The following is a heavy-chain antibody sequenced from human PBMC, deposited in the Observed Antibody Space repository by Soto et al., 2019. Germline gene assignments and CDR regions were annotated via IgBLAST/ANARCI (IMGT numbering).Heavy chain of an antibody. Sequence: GESLKISCKGSGYSFTSYWTSWVRQMPGKGLEWMGRIDPSDSYTNYSPSFQGHVTISADKSISTAYLQWSSLKASDTAMYYCAQTRSSGWYGVSSYYYYGMDVWGQGTTVTVSS. CDR2: IDPSDSYT. CDR1: GYSFTSYW. V-gene: IGHV5-10-1*01. D-gene: IGHD6-19*01. CDR3: AQTRSSGWYGVSSYYYYGMDV. J-gene: IGHJ6*02.